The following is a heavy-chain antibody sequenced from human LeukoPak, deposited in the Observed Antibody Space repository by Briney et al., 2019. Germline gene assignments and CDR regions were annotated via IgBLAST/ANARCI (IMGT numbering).Heavy chain of an antibody. CDR3: AKRGVVIRVILVGFHKEAYYFDS. V-gene: IGHV3-23*01. J-gene: IGHJ4*02. CDR1: GITLSNYG. Sequence: GRSLRLSCAVSGITLSNYGMSWVRQTPGKGLEWVAGISGSGGTTSYADSVKGRFTISRANPKNTLYLQMNSLRADDTAVYFCAKRGVVIRVILVGFHKEAYYFDSWGQGALVTVSS. D-gene: IGHD3-22*01. CDR2: ISGSGGTT.